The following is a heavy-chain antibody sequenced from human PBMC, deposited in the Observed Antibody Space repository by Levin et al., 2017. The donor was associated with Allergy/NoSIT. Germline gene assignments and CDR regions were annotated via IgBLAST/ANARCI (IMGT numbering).Heavy chain of an antibody. J-gene: IGHJ6*02. CDR1: GFTFDDYA. D-gene: IGHD2-2*01. V-gene: IGHV3-9*01. Sequence: PGGSLRLSCAASGFTFDDYAMHWVRQAPGKGLEWVSGISWNSGTIGYADSVKGRFTISRDNAKNSLNLQMNSLRVEDSALYYCTKDSLTATSSNYDYVYGMDGWGQGTTVTVSS. CDR2: ISWNSGTI. CDR3: TKDSLTATSSNYDYVYGMDG.